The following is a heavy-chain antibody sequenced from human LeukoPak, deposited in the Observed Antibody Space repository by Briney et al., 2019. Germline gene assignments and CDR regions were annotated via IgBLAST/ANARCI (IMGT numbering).Heavy chain of an antibody. CDR1: GGSISDYY. D-gene: IGHD3-22*01. V-gene: IGHV4-30-4*08. Sequence: PSETLSLTCAVYGGSISDYYWSWIRQPPGKGLEWIGYIHYSGSTYYNPSLKSRVTISVDTSNNQFSLKLSSVTAADTAVYYCARDYSGYSNFDYWGQGTLVTVSS. CDR2: IHYSGST. CDR3: ARDYSGYSNFDY. J-gene: IGHJ4*02.